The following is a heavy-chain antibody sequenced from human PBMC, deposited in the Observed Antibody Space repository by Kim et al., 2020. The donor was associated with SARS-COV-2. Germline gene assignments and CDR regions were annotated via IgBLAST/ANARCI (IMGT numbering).Heavy chain of an antibody. D-gene: IGHD5-18*01. J-gene: IGHJ6*02. CDR3: AKARGDSFFYGLDV. CDR2: ISCNSGNI. Sequence: GGSLRLSCAASGFKFDDYAMHWVRQAPGKGLEWVSGISCNSGNIGYADSVKGRFTISRDNAKNSLYLQMNSLRAEDTALYYCAKARGDSFFYGLDVWG. CDR1: GFKFDDYA. V-gene: IGHV3-9*01.